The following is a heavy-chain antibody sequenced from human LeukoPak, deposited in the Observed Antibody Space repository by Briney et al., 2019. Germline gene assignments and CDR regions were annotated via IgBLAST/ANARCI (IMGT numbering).Heavy chain of an antibody. J-gene: IGHJ4*02. CDR3: ARGGLRYFDWFPGY. CDR1: GGSYSGYY. V-gene: IGHV4-34*01. CDR2: INHSGST. D-gene: IGHD3-9*01. Sequence: SETLSLTCAVYGGSYSGYYWSWIRQPPGKGLEWIGEINHSGSTNYNPSLKSRVTISVDTSKNQFSLKLSSVTAADTAVHYCARGGLRYFDWFPGYWGQGTLVTVSS.